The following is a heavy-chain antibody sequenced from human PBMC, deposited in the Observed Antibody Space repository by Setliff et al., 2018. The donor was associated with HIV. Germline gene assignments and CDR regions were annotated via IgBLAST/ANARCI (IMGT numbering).Heavy chain of an antibody. V-gene: IGHV1-69*13. CDR1: GGTLSTYG. J-gene: IGHJ5*02. CDR2: IIPIFHTA. Sequence: VASVKVSCKTSGGTLSTYGITWVRQAPGQGLEWMGGIIPIFHTANFAQKFQGRLSITAHESTGTAYMELRRLRSDDTAVYYCARDCNPSWGQLVSWFDPWGQGTLVTVSS. D-gene: IGHD6-6*01. CDR3: ARDCNPSWGQLVSWFDP.